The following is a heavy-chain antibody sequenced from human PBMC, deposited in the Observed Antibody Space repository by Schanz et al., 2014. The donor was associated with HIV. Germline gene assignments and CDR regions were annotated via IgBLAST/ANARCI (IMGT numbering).Heavy chain of an antibody. CDR2: INPSGGST. CDR3: ARSETIAARPVWYFDL. D-gene: IGHD6-6*01. CDR1: GYTFTTYY. J-gene: IGHJ2*01. Sequence: QVQLVQSGAEVKKPGASVKVSCKASGYTFTTYYMHWVRQAPGQGLEWMGIINPSGGSTSYAQKLQGRVPMTRDTSTSTVYMQLRSLRSEDTAVYYCARSETIAARPVWYFDLWGRGTLVTVSS. V-gene: IGHV1-46*04.